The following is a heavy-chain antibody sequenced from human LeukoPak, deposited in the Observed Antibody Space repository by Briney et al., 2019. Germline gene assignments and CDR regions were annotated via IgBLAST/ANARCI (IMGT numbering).Heavy chain of an antibody. CDR1: GYTFTSYY. Sequence: ASVKVSCKASGYTFTSYYMHWVRQAPGQGLEWMGIINPSGGSTSYAQKLQGRVTMTTDTSTSTAYMELRSLRSDDTAVYYCARGVLLWFGELAPPTYWGQGTLVTVSS. CDR2: INPSGGST. CDR3: ARGVLLWFGELAPPTY. D-gene: IGHD3-10*01. V-gene: IGHV1-46*01. J-gene: IGHJ4*02.